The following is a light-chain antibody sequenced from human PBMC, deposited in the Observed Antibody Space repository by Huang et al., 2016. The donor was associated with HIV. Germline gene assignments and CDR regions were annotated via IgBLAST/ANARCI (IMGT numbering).Light chain of an antibody. Sequence: EIVMTQSPATLSVSPGERATLSCRASQSVAKHFAWYQQKPGQAPRLLIYGASTRATGSPARFSGGGSGTEFTLTISSRQSEDFAVYYCHHYSNWPPTWTFGQGTKVEIK. CDR3: HHYSNWPPTWT. V-gene: IGKV3-15*01. CDR1: QSVAKH. CDR2: GAS. J-gene: IGKJ1*01.